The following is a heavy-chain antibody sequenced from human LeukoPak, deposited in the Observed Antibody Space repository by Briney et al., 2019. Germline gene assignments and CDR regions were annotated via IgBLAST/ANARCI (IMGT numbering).Heavy chain of an antibody. D-gene: IGHD1-1*01. CDR2: IYDNGNT. Sequence: SETLSLTCTVSGGPLSAYYWTWIRQPPGKGLEWIGYIYDNGNTNYNPSLKSRVTISVDTSKNQFFLKLSSVTAADTAVYYCATGETGSTLGGYWGQGTLVTVSS. CDR1: GGPLSAYY. V-gene: IGHV4-59*03. CDR3: ATGETGSTLGGY. J-gene: IGHJ4*02.